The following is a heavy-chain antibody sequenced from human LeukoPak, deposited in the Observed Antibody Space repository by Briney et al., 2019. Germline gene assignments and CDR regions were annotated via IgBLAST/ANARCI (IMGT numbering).Heavy chain of an antibody. D-gene: IGHD1-26*01. CDR1: GNTFTTYY. CDR2: TNPSGGST. V-gene: IGHV1-46*01. CDR3: AADYRSTSWFDP. J-gene: IGHJ5*02. Sequence: ASVKVSCKASGNTFTTYYMHWVRQAPGQGLEWMGITNPSGGSTSYAQKFQERVTITRDMSTSTAYMELSSLRSEDTAVYYCAADYRSTSWFDPWGQGTLVTVSS.